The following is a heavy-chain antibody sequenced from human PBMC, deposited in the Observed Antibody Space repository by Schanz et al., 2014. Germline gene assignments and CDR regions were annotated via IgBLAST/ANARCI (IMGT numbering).Heavy chain of an antibody. CDR2: MYHSGSS. V-gene: IGHV4-59*11. D-gene: IGHD2-2*01. J-gene: IGHJ5*02. CDR1: GGSISSHF. Sequence: QLQLQESGPGLVKPSETLSLTCTVSGGSISSHFWSWIRQPPGKGLEWIGYMYHSGSSNYNPSLKSRVTISVDTSKNQFSLKLTSVTAADTAVYYCARGQDHAKTGDLWGRGTLVTISS. CDR3: ARGQDHAKTGDL.